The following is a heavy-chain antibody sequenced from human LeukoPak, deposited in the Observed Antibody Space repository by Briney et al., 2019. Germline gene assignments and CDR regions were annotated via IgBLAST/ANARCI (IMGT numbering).Heavy chain of an antibody. CDR1: GYTFTNYA. D-gene: IGHD4-17*01. CDR3: ARVTQTDYDFDY. CDR2: INAVNGNT. V-gene: IGHV1-3*01. Sequence: ASVKVSCKASGYTFTNYAMHWVRQAPGQRLEWMGWINAVNGNTKYSQEFQGRVTISRDTSASTAYMELRSLRSDDTAVYYCARVTQTDYDFDYWGQGTLVTVSS. J-gene: IGHJ4*02.